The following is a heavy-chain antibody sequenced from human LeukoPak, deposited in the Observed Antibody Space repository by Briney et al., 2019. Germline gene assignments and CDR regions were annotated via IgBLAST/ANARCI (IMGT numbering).Heavy chain of an antibody. J-gene: IGHJ6*02. Sequence: GASVKVSCKASGYTFTGYYMHWVRQAPGQGLEWMGWINPNSGGTNYAQKFQGWVTMTRDASISTAYMELSRLRSEDTAVYYCARKGTVTTPLYYYGMDVWGQGTTVTVSS. D-gene: IGHD4-17*01. CDR3: ARKGTVTTPLYYYGMDV. V-gene: IGHV1-2*04. CDR1: GYTFTGYY. CDR2: INPNSGGT.